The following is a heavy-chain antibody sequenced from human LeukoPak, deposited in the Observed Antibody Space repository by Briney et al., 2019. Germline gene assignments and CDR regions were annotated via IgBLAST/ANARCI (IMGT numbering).Heavy chain of an antibody. D-gene: IGHD5-18*01. J-gene: IGHJ4*02. CDR2: IFYSRRT. V-gene: IGHV4-59*01. CDR3: ARGQKYTSGYRVTELGSRYSDY. Sequence: SETLSLTCTVSGGSISNYYWNWIRQPPGKGLEWIGYIFYSRRTNYNPSLKSRVTLSVDTSKNWFSLRLTSVTAADTAVYYCARGQKYTSGYRVTELGSRYSDYWGQGARVTVSP. CDR1: GGSISNYY.